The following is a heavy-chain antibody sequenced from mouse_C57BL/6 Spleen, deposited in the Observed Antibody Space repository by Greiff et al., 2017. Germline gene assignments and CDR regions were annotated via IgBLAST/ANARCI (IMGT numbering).Heavy chain of an antibody. CDR2: INPSSGYT. V-gene: IGHV1-4*01. CDR1: GYTFTSYT. D-gene: IGHD1-1*01. J-gene: IGHJ2*01. Sequence: VQLQQSGAELARPGASVKMSCKASGYTFTSYTMHWVKQRPGQGLEWIGYINPSSGYTKYNQKFKDKATLTADKSSSPAYMQLSSLTAEDSAVYYCARSSTTVYFDYWGQGTTSQSPQ. CDR3: ARSSTTVYFDY.